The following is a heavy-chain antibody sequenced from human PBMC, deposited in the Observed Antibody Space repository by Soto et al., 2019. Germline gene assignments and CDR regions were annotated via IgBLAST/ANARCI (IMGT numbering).Heavy chain of an antibody. CDR1: GFTFSLSW. J-gene: IGHJ5*02. Sequence: GGSLRLSCAASGFTFSLSWMHWVRQGPGNRPVWVSGINWDGGSITYADSVKGRFTISRDNAKNSLYLQMNSLRAEDTALYYCAKDAYSSLGNWFDPWGQGTLVTVSS. V-gene: IGHV3-74*01. D-gene: IGHD6-13*01. CDR3: AKDAYSSLGNWFDP. CDR2: INWDGGSI.